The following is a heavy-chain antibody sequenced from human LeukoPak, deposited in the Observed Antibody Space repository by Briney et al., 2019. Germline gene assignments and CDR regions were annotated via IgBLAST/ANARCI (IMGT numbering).Heavy chain of an antibody. D-gene: IGHD2-2*02. J-gene: IGHJ6*02. CDR2: ISGSGGST. Sequence: GGSLRLSCAASGFTFTTYAMSWVRQAPGKGLEWVSAISGSGGSTYYADSVKGRFTTSRDNSKNTLCLQMNSLRAEDTAVYYCAKGYPYCSSTSCYRGDYYYGMDVWGQGTTVTVSS. V-gene: IGHV3-23*01. CDR3: AKGYPYCSSTSCYRGDYYYGMDV. CDR1: GFTFTTYA.